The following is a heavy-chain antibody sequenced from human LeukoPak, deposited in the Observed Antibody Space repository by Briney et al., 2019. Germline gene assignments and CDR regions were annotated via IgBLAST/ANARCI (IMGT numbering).Heavy chain of an antibody. V-gene: IGHV3-9*01. CDR1: GFTFDDYA. CDR3: AKDISSSTRVGAFDI. D-gene: IGHD6-13*01. J-gene: IGHJ3*02. Sequence: ALRLSCAASGFTFDDYAMHWVRQAPGKGLEWVSGISWNSGSIGYADSVKGRFTISRDNAKNSLYLQMNSLRAEDTALYYCAKDISSSTRVGAFDIWGQGTMVTVSS. CDR2: ISWNSGSI.